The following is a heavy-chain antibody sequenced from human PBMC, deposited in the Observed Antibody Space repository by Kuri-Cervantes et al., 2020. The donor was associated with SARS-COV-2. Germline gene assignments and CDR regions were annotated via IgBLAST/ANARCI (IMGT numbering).Heavy chain of an antibody. D-gene: IGHD6-19*01. J-gene: IGHJ4*02. V-gene: IGHV3-48*04. Sequence: GESLKISCAASGFTFSSYSMNWVRQAPGKGLEWVSYIGLSDVSIKYTDSVKGRFSISRDNAKNSVYLQMNSLRVEDTALYYCARDRGANGWFDYWGPGTLVTVSS. CDR2: IGLSDVSI. CDR1: GFTFSSYS. CDR3: ARDRGANGWFDY.